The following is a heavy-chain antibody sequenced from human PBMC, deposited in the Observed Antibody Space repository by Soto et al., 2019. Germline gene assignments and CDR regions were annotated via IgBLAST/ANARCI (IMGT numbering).Heavy chain of an antibody. D-gene: IGHD3-22*01. V-gene: IGHV4-31*02. Sequence: ASETLSLTCNVSGASINTGGYYWGWIRQHPGKGLEWIGFVYYSGSTNSNPSLKSRVTISVDTSKNQFSLKLSSVTAADTAVYYCARGPRYYYDSSGPGKRYFQHWGQGTLVTVSS. CDR1: GASINTGGYY. CDR2: VYYSGST. J-gene: IGHJ1*01. CDR3: ARGPRYYYDSSGPGKRYFQH.